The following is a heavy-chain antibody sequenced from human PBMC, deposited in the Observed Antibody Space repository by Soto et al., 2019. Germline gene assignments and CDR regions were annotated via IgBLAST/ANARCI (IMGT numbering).Heavy chain of an antibody. CDR3: ARGAGYDILTAYLN. D-gene: IGHD3-9*01. V-gene: IGHV3-20*04. J-gene: IGHJ4*02. Sequence: PGGSLRLSCAASGFTFDDYFMSWVRQPPGKGLEWVSGINWNSGRTGYADSVKGRFTISRDNAKNSLYLQMDSLRAEDTALYYCARGAGYDILTAYLNWGQGTLVTVSS. CDR1: GFTFDDYF. CDR2: INWNSGRT.